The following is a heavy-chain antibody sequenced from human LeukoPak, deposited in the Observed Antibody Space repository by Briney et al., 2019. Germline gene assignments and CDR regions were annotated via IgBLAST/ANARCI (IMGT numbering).Heavy chain of an antibody. CDR3: VSFYETY. D-gene: IGHD2-2*01. V-gene: IGHV3-74*01. CDR1: GNYW. J-gene: IGHJ4*02. CDR2: INGDGSWT. Sequence: GGSLRLSCAASGNYWMHWVRQALGKGLVWVSHINGDGSWTSYADSVKGRFTISKDNAKNTVYLQMNNLRAEDTAVYYCVSFYETYWGRGTLVTVSS.